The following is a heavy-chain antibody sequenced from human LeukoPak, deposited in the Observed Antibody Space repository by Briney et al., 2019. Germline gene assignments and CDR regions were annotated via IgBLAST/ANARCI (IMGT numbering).Heavy chain of an antibody. CDR1: GGSISSYY. D-gene: IGHD3-22*01. Sequence: PSETLSLTCTVSGGSISSYYWSWIRQPPGKGLEWIGYIYYSGSTNYNPSLKSRVTISVDTSKNQFSLKLSSVTAADTAVYYCARGVRSGYYFTLNYFDYWGQGTLVTVSS. CDR3: ARGVRSGYYFTLNYFDY. V-gene: IGHV4-59*01. J-gene: IGHJ4*02. CDR2: IYYSGST.